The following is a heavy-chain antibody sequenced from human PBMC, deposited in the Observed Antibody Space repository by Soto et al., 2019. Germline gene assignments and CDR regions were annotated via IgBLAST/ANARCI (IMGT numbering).Heavy chain of an antibody. V-gene: IGHV1-8*01. D-gene: IGHD3-10*01. CDR1: GYTFSSYD. J-gene: IGHJ5*02. CDR3: ATANYGSESYYQRGCWFDR. CDR2: MNANSGNT. Sequence: QVQLVQSGAEVKKPGASVKVSCKASGYTFSSYDFNWVRQATGQGLEWMGWMNANSGNTGYAQKFQGRVTLTRNTSLSTAYMELSSLKSEDTAVYYCATANYGSESYYQRGCWFDRWGQGTLVTVSS.